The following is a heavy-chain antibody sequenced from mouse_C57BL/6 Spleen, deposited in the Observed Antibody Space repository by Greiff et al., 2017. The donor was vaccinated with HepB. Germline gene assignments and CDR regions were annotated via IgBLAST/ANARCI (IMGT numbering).Heavy chain of an antibody. Sequence: QVQLQQPGAELVRPGTSVKLSCKASGYTFTSYWMHWVKQRPGQGLEWIGVIDSSDSYTNYNQKFKGKATLTVDTSSSTAYMQLSSLTSEDSAVYYCAREGATVVALDYWGQGTTLTVSS. J-gene: IGHJ2*01. CDR1: GYTFTSYW. CDR3: AREGATVVALDY. CDR2: IDSSDSYT. V-gene: IGHV1-59*01. D-gene: IGHD1-1*01.